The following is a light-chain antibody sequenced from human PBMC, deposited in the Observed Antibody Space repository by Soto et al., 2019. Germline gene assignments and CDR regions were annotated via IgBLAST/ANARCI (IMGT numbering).Light chain of an antibody. V-gene: IGKV3-11*01. J-gene: IGKJ3*01. CDR3: QQRSNWPRFT. CDR2: DAS. Sequence: EIVLTQSPATLSLSPGERATLSCRASQSVSSYLAWYQQKSGQAPRLLIYDASNRATGIPARFSGSGSGTDFTLTISSLEPEDFAVHYCQQRSNWPRFTFGPGTKVEIK. CDR1: QSVSSY.